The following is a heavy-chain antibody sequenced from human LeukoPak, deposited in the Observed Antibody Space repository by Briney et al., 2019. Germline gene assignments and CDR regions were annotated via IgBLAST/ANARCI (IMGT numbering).Heavy chain of an antibody. CDR1: GFTFSSYA. V-gene: IGHV3-23*01. Sequence: GGSLRLSCAASGFTFSSYAMTWVRQAPGKGLEWVSATSAGGGGTYYADSVKGRFTISRDNSKNTLYLEVNGLRAGDTAVYYCAKAQKFSSGCHDYWGQGTLVTVSS. J-gene: IGHJ4*02. D-gene: IGHD6-19*01. CDR2: TSAGGGGT. CDR3: AKAQKFSSGCHDY.